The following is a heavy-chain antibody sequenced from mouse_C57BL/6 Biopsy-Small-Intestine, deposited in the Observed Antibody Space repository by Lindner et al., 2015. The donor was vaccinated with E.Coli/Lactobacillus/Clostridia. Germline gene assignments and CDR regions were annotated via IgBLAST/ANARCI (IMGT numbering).Heavy chain of an antibody. J-gene: IGHJ2*01. CDR2: ISYSGST. V-gene: IGHV3-8*01. D-gene: IGHD6-1*01. Sequence: VQLQESGPGLAKPSQTLSLTCSVSGDSIISDYWHWIRKILGNNLEYMGYISYSGSTYYNPSLKSRISITRDTSKNQYYLQLNSVTTEDSATYYCARSSHTWYYFDYWGQGTTLTVSS. CDR1: GDSIISDY. CDR3: ARSSHTWYYFDY.